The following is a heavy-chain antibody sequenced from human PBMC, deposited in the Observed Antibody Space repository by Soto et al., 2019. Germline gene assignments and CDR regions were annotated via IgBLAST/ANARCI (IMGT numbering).Heavy chain of an antibody. Sequence: QVQLQQWGAGLLKPSETLSLTCAVYGGSFSGYYWSWIRQPPGKGLEWIGEINHSGSTNYNPSLKSRVTISVDTSMNQFSLKLRSVTAADTAVYYCARARNYYDSSGYYKAPNWFDPWGQGTLVTVSS. CDR1: GGSFSGYY. V-gene: IGHV4-34*01. CDR3: ARARNYYDSSGYYKAPNWFDP. CDR2: INHSGST. D-gene: IGHD3-22*01. J-gene: IGHJ5*02.